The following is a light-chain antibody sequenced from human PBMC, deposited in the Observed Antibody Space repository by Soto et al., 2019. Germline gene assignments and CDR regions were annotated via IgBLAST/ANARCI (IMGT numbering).Light chain of an antibody. V-gene: IGKV4-1*01. CDR2: WAS. CDR1: QSLLYSSNNKNY. Sequence: DIVMTQSPDSLAVSLGERATINCKSSQSLLYSSNNKNYLAWYQQKPGQPPKLLIYWASTRESGVPDRFSGSGSGTDFTLTISSLQDEDVAVYYCQEYYDTPYTFGPGTKVDI. CDR3: QEYYDTPYT. J-gene: IGKJ3*01.